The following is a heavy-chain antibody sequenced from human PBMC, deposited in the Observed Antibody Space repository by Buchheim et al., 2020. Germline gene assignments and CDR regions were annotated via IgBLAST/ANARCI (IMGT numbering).Heavy chain of an antibody. V-gene: IGHV3-7*04. CDR2: IKQDGSEK. CDR1: GFMFSTYW. D-gene: IGHD4-11*01. Sequence: EVRLVESGGGLVQPGGSLRLSCAASGFMFSTYWMSWVRQAPGKGLEWVANIKQDGSEKNYVDSVEGRFTISRDNAKNSLDLQMNSLRVEDTGVYFCVRASSTVRAYYYGMDVWGQGTT. CDR3: VRASSTVRAYYYGMDV. J-gene: IGHJ6*02.